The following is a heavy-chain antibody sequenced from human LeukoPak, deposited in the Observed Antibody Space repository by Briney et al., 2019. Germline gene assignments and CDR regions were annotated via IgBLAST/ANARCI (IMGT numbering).Heavy chain of an antibody. CDR3: ARDHGSQLPYWYFDL. V-gene: IGHV1-2*02. D-gene: IGHD3-10*01. Sequence: GASVKVSCKASGYTFTGYYMHWVRQAPGQGLEWMGWLNPNSGGTNYAQKFQGRVTMTRDTSISTAYMELSRLRSDDTAVYYCARDHGSQLPYWYFDLWGRGTLVTVSS. CDR1: GYTFTGYY. J-gene: IGHJ2*01. CDR2: LNPNSGGT.